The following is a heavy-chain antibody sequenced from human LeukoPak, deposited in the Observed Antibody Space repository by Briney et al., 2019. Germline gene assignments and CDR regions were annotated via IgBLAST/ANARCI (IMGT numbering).Heavy chain of an antibody. CDR2: IYSGGST. D-gene: IGHD6-6*01. CDR3: ARGFYSSSSSPDY. V-gene: IGHV3-66*02. J-gene: IGHJ4*02. CDR1: GFTVSSNY. Sequence: QPGGSLRLSCAASGFTVSSNYMSWVRQAPGKGLEWVSVIYSGGSTYYADSVKGRFTISRDNSKNTLYLQMNSLRAEDTAVYYCARGFYSSSSSPDYWGQGTLVTVSS.